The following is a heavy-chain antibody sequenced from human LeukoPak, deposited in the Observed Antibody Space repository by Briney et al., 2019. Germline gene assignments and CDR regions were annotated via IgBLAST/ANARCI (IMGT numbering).Heavy chain of an antibody. Sequence: ASVKVSCKASGYTFTSYDINWVRQATGQGLEWMGWMNPNSGNTGYAQKFQGRVTMTRYTSISTAYMELSSLRSEDTAVYYCARVFRYYYYMDVWGKGTTVTISS. CDR2: MNPNSGNT. J-gene: IGHJ6*03. CDR1: GYTFTSYD. CDR3: ARVFRYYYYMDV. V-gene: IGHV1-8*01.